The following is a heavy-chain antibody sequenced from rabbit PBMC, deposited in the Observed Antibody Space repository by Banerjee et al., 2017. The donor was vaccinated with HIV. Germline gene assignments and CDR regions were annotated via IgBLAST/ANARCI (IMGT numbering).Heavy chain of an antibody. Sequence: QSLVESGGDLVKPGASLTLTCTASGFSFSSGYDMCWVRQAPGKGPEWIACICNSDAKSYYASWAKGRFTISKTSSTTVTLQMTSLTAADTATYFCARASYAGYAGYGSGFNLWAQAPSSPS. CDR3: ARASYAGYAGYGSGFNL. D-gene: IGHD7-1*01. CDR1: GFSFSSGYD. V-gene: IGHV1S40*01. J-gene: IGHJ4*01. CDR2: ICNSDAKS.